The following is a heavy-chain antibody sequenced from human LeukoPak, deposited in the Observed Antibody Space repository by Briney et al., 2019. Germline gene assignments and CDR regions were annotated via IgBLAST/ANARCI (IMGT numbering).Heavy chain of an antibody. CDR1: GLVFGKYA. V-gene: IGHV3-23*01. J-gene: IGHJ4*02. D-gene: IGHD6-19*01. Sequence: QSGGSLRLSCAASGLVFGKYAMAWVRQAPGKGLEWVSAISGSGGSTYYADSVKGRFTISRDNSKNTLYLQMNSLRAEDTAVYYCAKEEYSSGWYPPAYWGQGTLVTVSS. CDR3: AKEEYSSGWYPPAY. CDR2: ISGSGGST.